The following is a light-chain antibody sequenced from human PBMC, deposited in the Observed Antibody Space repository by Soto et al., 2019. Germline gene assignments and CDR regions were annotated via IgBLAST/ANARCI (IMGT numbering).Light chain of an antibody. Sequence: DIQMTQSASTLSASVGDRVTITCRASQSISSWLAWYQQKPGKAPELLIYAASTLQSGVPSRFSGSGSGTDFTLTVSCLQSEDFATYYCQQYYIFPRTFGQGTRLEIK. CDR2: AAS. J-gene: IGKJ5*01. CDR1: QSISSW. CDR3: QQYYIFPRT. V-gene: IGKV1-5*01.